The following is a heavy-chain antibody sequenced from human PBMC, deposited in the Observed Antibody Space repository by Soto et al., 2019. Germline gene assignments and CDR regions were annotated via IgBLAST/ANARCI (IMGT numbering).Heavy chain of an antibody. CDR1: GGTFSNYV. V-gene: IGHV1-69*06. CDR3: AGDMTRTVVPYFDF. Sequence: SVKVSCKASGGTFSNYVVNWVRQAPGQGLEWMGRIIPISGAANYAQKFQGRVTIPADKSTSTSYMELSSLRSEDTAVYYCAGDMTRTVVPYFDFWGQGTLVTVSS. CDR2: IIPISGAA. J-gene: IGHJ4*02. D-gene: IGHD1-7*01.